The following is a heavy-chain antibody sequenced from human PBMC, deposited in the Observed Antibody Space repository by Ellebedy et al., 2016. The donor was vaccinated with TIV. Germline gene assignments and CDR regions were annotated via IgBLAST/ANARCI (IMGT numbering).Heavy chain of an antibody. J-gene: IGHJ3*02. D-gene: IGHD4-23*01. CDR2: ISSSSSYI. V-gene: IGHV3-21*01. Sequence: GESLKISXAASGFTFSSYSMNWVRQAPGKGLEWVSSISSSSSYIYYADSVKGRFTISRDNAKNSLYLQMNSLRAEDTAVYYCARDFDYGGNGAPGAFDIWGQGTMVTVSS. CDR3: ARDFDYGGNGAPGAFDI. CDR1: GFTFSSYS.